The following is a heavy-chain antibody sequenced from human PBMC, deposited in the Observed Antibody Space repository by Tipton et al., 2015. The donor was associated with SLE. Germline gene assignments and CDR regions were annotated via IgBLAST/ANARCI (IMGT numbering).Heavy chain of an antibody. CDR3: ARADTFYSSFHI. J-gene: IGHJ3*02. Sequence: VQLVQSGAEVRKPGESLKISCKGSGYNFASYWIGWVRQMPGKGLEWVGMVYPRDSEVRYSPSFQGHVTVSADNSISTAFLQWDSLKVSDTGVYYCARADTFYSSFHIWGQGTMVTVSS. CDR2: VYPRDSEV. CDR1: GYNFASYW. D-gene: IGHD2/OR15-2a*01. V-gene: IGHV5-51*03.